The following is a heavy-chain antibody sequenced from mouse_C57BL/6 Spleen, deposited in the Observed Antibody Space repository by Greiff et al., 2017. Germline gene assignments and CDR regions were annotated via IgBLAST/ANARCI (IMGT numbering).Heavy chain of an antibody. CDR3: ARLLRFDY. V-gene: IGHV1-66*01. D-gene: IGHD1-1*01. CDR2: IYPGSGNT. Sequence: LVESGPELVKPGASVKISCKASGYSFTSYYIHWVKQRPGQGLEWIGWIYPGSGNTKYNEKFKGKATLTADTSSSTAYMQLSSLTSEDSAVYYCARLLRFDYWGQGTTLTVSS. CDR1: GYSFTSYY. J-gene: IGHJ2*01.